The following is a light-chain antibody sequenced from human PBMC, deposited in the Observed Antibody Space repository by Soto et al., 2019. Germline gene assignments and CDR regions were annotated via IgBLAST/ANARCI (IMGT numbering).Light chain of an antibody. Sequence: EIVLTQSPGTLSLSPGERATLSCRASQSVSSTYIAWYQQNPGRAPRLLIYGASSRATGSPDRFSGSGAGTDFTLTISRLEPEDFAVYFWQQYGRSPPFTFGQGTKVEIQ. J-gene: IGKJ2*01. CDR2: GAS. CDR1: QSVSSTY. V-gene: IGKV3-20*01. CDR3: QQYGRSPPFT.